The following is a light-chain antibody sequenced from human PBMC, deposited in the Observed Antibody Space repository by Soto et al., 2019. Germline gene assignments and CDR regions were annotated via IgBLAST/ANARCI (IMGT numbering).Light chain of an antibody. CDR3: QVWDTDNDLLV. J-gene: IGLJ2*01. CDR2: DDS. CDR1: SIGSRS. Sequence: SYELTQPPSVSVAPGQTAKIPCGGDSIGSRSVNWYQQKPGQAPLLVVSDDSERPSGIDERFSGSNSGNTATLTISRVEGGDAADYYCQVWDTDNDLLVFDGGTKLTVL. V-gene: IGLV3-21*02.